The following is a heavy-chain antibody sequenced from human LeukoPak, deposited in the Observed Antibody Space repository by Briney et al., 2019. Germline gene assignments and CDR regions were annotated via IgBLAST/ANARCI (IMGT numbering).Heavy chain of an antibody. V-gene: IGHV4-4*07. CDR1: GGSISTYY. Sequence: PSETLSLTCTVSGGSISTYYWNWIRQPAGKGLEWIGRIYTTGITNYNPSLKSRVSVSVDTSENQFSLKLSSVTAADTAVYYCARGDGYEFWRWWGQGTLVTVSS. J-gene: IGHJ4*02. CDR2: IYTTGIT. D-gene: IGHD3-3*01. CDR3: ARGDGYEFWRW.